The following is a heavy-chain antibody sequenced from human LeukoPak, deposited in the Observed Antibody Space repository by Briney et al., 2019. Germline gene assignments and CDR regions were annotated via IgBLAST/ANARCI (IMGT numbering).Heavy chain of an antibody. CDR1: GFTVSSNY. CDR2: IYSGGST. Sequence: GGSLRLSCAASGFTVSSNYMSWVRQAPGKGLEWVSVIYSGGSTYYADSVKGRFTISRDNSKNTLYLQMNSLRAEDTAVYYCAKDDAWLRFGEWSQGTLVTVSS. CDR3: AKDDAWLRFGE. D-gene: IGHD3-10*01. J-gene: IGHJ4*02. V-gene: IGHV3-53*01.